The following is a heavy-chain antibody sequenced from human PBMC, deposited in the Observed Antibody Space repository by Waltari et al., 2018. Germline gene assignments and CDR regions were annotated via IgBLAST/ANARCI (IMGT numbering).Heavy chain of an antibody. CDR2: IRSDGGTT. CDR1: GFTFSTYI. V-gene: IGHV3-74*01. J-gene: IGHJ4*02. Sequence: EVQLVESGGGSVQPGGSLRLSCAASGFTFSTYIMPWVRQSPGEWLVWVSRIRSDGGTTRYADSVKGRFTISRDNAKNTLYLEMNSLRVEDTAMYYCARDYNYKVDYWGQGVLVTVSS. D-gene: IGHD3-22*01. CDR3: ARDYNYKVDY.